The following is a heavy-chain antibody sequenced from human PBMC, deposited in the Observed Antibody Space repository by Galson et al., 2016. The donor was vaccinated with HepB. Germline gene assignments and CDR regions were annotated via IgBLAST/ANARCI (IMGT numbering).Heavy chain of an antibody. V-gene: IGHV1-24*01. CDR1: GYTLTELS. CDR2: LDPEDGET. Sequence: SVKVSCKVPGYTLTELSIHWVRQAPGQGLEWMGGLDPEDGETIYAQRFQGRLTVTEDTSTDTAYMELNSLRSEDTAVYYCATAGPRYCTGGTCFPDYWGQGTLVAVSS. J-gene: IGHJ4*02. D-gene: IGHD2-8*02. CDR3: ATAGPRYCTGGTCFPDY.